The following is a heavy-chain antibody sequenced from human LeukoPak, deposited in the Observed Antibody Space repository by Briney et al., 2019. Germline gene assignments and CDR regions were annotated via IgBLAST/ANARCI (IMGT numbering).Heavy chain of an antibody. D-gene: IGHD6-6*01. Sequence: ASVNVSCKASGYTFTSYDINWVRQATGQGLEWMGWMNPNSGNTGYAQKFQGRVTITRNTSISTAYMELSSLRSEDTAVYYCARARVSGAFDIWGQGTMVTVSS. V-gene: IGHV1-8*03. CDR3: ARARVSGAFDI. CDR2: MNPNSGNT. J-gene: IGHJ3*02. CDR1: GYTFTSYD.